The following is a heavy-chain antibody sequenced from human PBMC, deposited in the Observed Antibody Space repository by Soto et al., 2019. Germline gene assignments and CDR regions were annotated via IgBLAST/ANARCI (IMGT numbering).Heavy chain of an antibody. CDR1: GFTFSNYA. D-gene: IGHD3-9*01. CDR2: IGGSGSNT. V-gene: IGHV3-23*01. CDR3: ARVVRYFDPPYGMDV. J-gene: IGHJ6*02. Sequence: EGQLLESGEGLVQPGGSLKLSCAASGFTFSNYAMSWVRQAPGKGLEWVSGIGGSGSNTYYADSGKGRFTISRDNSKNTLFLQMNSLRAEDTAEYYCARVVRYFDPPYGMDVWGQGTTVTVSS.